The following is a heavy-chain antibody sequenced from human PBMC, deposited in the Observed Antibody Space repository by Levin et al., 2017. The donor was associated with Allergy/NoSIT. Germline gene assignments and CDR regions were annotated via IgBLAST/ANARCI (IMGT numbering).Heavy chain of an antibody. CDR3: AREGGWQQLAHFDY. Sequence: GGSLRLSCAASGFTFSSYAMHWVRQAPGKGLEWVAVISYDGSNKYYADSVKGRFTISRDNSKNTLYLQMNSLRAEDTAVYYCAREGGWQQLAHFDYWGQGTLVTVSS. CDR1: GFTFSSYA. D-gene: IGHD6-13*01. J-gene: IGHJ4*02. CDR2: ISYDGSNK. V-gene: IGHV3-30-3*01.